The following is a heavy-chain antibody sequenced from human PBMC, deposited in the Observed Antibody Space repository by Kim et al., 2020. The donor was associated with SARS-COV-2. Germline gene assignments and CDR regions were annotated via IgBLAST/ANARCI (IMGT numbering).Heavy chain of an antibody. CDR2: IYPGDSDT. CDR1: GYSFTSYW. Sequence: GESLKISCKGSGYSFTSYWIGWVRQMPGKGLEWMGIIYPGDSDTRYSPSFQGQVTISADKSISTAYLQWSSLKASDTAMYYCARQGNVVVPAAEDYYYGMDVWGQGTTVTVSS. V-gene: IGHV5-51*01. CDR3: ARQGNVVVPAAEDYYYGMDV. D-gene: IGHD2-2*01. J-gene: IGHJ6*02.